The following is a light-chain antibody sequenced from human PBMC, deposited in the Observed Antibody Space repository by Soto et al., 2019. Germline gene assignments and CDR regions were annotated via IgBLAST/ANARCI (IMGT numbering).Light chain of an antibody. CDR3: SAFTGTTYV. Sequence: QSALTQPASVSGSPGQSITISCTGTSSDVGGNKYVSWYQHYPGKAPKLMICDVSNRPSGVSNRFSGSKSGNTASLTISGLQAEDEADYYCSAFTGTTYVFGTGTKPTVL. CDR2: DVS. J-gene: IGLJ1*01. CDR1: SSDVGGNKY. V-gene: IGLV2-14*03.